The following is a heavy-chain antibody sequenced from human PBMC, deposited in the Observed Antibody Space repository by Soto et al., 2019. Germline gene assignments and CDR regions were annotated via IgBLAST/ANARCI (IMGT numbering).Heavy chain of an antibody. D-gene: IGHD6-19*01. CDR1: GFTFSSYS. CDR3: ARVGIAVAVFDE. V-gene: IGHV3-21*01. Sequence: GGSLRLSCAASGFTFSSYSMNWVRQAPGKGLEWVSSISSSSSYIYYADSVKGRFTISRDNAKNSLYLQMNSLRAEDTAVYYCARVGIAVAVFDEWGQGTLVTSPQ. CDR2: ISSSSSYI. J-gene: IGHJ4*02.